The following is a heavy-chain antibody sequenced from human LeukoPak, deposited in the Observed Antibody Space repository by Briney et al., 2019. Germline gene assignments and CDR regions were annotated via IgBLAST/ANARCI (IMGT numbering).Heavy chain of an antibody. Sequence: SVKVSCRASGGTFSSYAISWVRQAPGQGLEWMGGIIPIFGTANYAQKFQGRVTITADESTSTAYMELSSLRSEDTAVYYCAKVGLIAVGIDYWGQGTLVTVSS. CDR3: AKVGLIAVGIDY. CDR1: GGTFSSYA. D-gene: IGHD6-19*01. V-gene: IGHV1-69*13. CDR2: IIPIFGTA. J-gene: IGHJ4*02.